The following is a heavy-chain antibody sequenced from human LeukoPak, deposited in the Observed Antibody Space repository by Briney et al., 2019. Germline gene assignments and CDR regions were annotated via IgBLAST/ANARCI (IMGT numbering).Heavy chain of an antibody. Sequence: GGSLSLSCAASGFTFSAYSMNWVRQAPGKGLKWVSSISTSSSYIYYADSVKGRFTVSRDNAKNSLYLQMNSLRAEDTALYYCARDREMGTIRNGFDVWGQGTIVSVSS. V-gene: IGHV3-21*01. CDR3: ARDREMGTIRNGFDV. CDR1: GFTFSAYS. J-gene: IGHJ3*01. D-gene: IGHD5-24*01. CDR2: ISTSSSYI.